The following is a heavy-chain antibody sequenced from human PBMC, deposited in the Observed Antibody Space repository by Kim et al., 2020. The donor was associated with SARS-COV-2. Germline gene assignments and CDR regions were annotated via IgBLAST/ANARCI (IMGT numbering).Heavy chain of an antibody. J-gene: IGHJ6*02. Sequence: GGSLRLSCAASGFTFSNAWMSWVRQAPGKGLEWVGRIKSKTDGGTTDYAAPVKGRFTISRDDSKNTLYLQMNSLKTEDTAVYYCTTEYCSGGSCYHGYYYYGIDVWGQGTTVTVSS. CDR1: GFTFSNAW. D-gene: IGHD2-15*01. V-gene: IGHV3-15*01. CDR3: TTEYCSGGSCYHGYYYYGIDV. CDR2: IKSKTDGGTT.